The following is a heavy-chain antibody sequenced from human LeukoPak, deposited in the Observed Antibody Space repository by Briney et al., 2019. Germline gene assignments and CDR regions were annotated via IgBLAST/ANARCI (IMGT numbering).Heavy chain of an antibody. CDR2: INPNSGGT. Sequence: ASVKVSCKASGYTFTGYYMHWVRQAPGQGLEWMGWINPNSGGTNYAQKFQGWVTMTRDTSISTAHMELSSLRSEDTAVYYCAADPGLDFWSGYTGYYYMDVWGKGTTVTVSS. CDR1: GYTFTGYY. CDR3: AADPGLDFWSGYTGYYYMDV. V-gene: IGHV1-2*04. D-gene: IGHD3-3*01. J-gene: IGHJ6*03.